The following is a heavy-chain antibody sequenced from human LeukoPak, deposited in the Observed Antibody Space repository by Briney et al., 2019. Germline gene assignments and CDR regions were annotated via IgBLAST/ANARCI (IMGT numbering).Heavy chain of an antibody. D-gene: IGHD2/OR15-2a*01. V-gene: IGHV4-34*01. CDR2: INHSGST. CDR3: AAPGEYPGSGY. J-gene: IGHJ4*01. Sequence: SETLSLTCAVYGGSFSGYYWSWIRQPPGKGLEWIGEINHSGSTNYNPSLKSRVTISVDTSKNQFSLKLSSVTAADTAVYYCAAPGEYPGSGYWGQEPWSPSPQ. CDR1: GGSFSGYY.